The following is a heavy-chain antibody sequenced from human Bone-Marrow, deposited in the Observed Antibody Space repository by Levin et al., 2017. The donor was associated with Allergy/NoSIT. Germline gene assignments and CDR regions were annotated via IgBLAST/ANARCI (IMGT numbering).Heavy chain of an antibody. V-gene: IGHV3-7*01. D-gene: IGHD5-24*01. J-gene: IGHJ4*02. CDR2: IKEDGSEK. Sequence: GESLKISCATSGFSFSSYWMTWVRQAPGKGLEWVANIKEDGSEKYLVDSVKDRFTISRDNAKNSLYLQMNSLRAEDTAVYYCARDAGWLQLQYGIFDNWGQGTLVTVSS. CDR3: ARDAGWLQLQYGIFDN. CDR1: GFSFSSYW.